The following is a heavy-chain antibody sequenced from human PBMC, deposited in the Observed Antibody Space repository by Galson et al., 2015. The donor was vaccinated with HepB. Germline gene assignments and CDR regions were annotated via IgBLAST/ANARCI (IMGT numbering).Heavy chain of an antibody. D-gene: IGHD6-19*01. J-gene: IGHJ4*02. Sequence: SLRLSCAASAFTFRSYRMSWVRQAPGKGLEWVAKINQDGSEKFYVDSVKGRFTISRDDRKNSLYLQMNSLRAEDTAVYYCAREWEAVVGTDPFDYWGQGTLVTVSS. CDR1: AFTFRSYR. CDR3: AREWEAVVGTDPFDY. V-gene: IGHV3-7*01. CDR2: INQDGSEK.